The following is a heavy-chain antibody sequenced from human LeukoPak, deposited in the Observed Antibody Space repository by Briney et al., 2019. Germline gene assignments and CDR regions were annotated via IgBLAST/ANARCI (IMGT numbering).Heavy chain of an antibody. CDR1: GFTFSTCA. J-gene: IGHJ5*02. Sequence: TVGSLRLSCAASGFTFSTCAMHWVRQAPGKGLEYVAAISGSGDSTYSANSVKGRFTISRDNSKNTLYLQMGSLRPEDMAVYYCAREVYAGNWFDPWGQGTLVTVSS. V-gene: IGHV3-64*01. CDR3: AREVYAGNWFDP. D-gene: IGHD2-8*01. CDR2: ISGSGDST.